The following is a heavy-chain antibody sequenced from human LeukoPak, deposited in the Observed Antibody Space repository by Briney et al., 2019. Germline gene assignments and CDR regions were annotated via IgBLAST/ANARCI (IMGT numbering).Heavy chain of an antibody. Sequence: ASVKVSCKASGYTFTSYYMHWVRQAPGQWLELMGIINPSGGSTSYAQKFQGRVTMTRDTSTSTVYMELSSLRSEDTAVYYCARDPAAVYYYYGMDVWGQGTTVTVSS. J-gene: IGHJ6*02. V-gene: IGHV1-46*01. D-gene: IGHD2-2*01. CDR1: GYTFTSYY. CDR2: INPSGGST. CDR3: ARDPAAVYYYYGMDV.